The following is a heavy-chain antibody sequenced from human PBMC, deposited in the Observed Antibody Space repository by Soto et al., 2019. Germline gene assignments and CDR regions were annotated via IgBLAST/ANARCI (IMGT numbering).Heavy chain of an antibody. J-gene: IGHJ4*02. V-gene: IGHV4-39*01. CDR3: ARLPWRTVGPSDY. CDR1: GVSISSSSCF. Sequence: NPSETLSLTCTVSGVSISSSSCFWGWIRQPPRKWLEWIGSIYYSGSAYYNPSLRSRLTISVDMSKNQFSLKLTSVTSADTAVYYCARLPWRTVGPSDYWGQGALVTVYS. D-gene: IGHD1-26*01. CDR2: IYYSGSA.